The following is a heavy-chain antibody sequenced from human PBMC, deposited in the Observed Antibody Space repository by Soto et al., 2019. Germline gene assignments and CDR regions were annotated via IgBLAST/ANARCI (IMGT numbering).Heavy chain of an antibody. Sequence: QVQLVQSGAEVRLPGSSVKVSCKASVGTFSTYSINWVRQAPGQGLEWMGGIIPLFGTTNYAQKFKGRVTISADESTSTAYMELSSLRAEDAAVYYCARGAIHGSSWYFWFDPWGQGTLVTVSS. CDR1: VGTFSTYS. V-gene: IGHV1-69*01. CDR3: ARGAIHGSSWYFWFDP. CDR2: IIPLFGTT. D-gene: IGHD6-13*01. J-gene: IGHJ5*02.